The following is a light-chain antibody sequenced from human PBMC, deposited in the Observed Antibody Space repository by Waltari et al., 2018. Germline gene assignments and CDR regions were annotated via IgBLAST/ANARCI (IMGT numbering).Light chain of an antibody. V-gene: IGKV4-1*01. CDR2: WAS. CDR1: QSVLYSSNNKNY. Sequence: DIVMTQSPDSLAVSLGERATINCKSSQSVLYSSNNKNYLAWYQQKPGKPPKQLIDWASTREYGVTDRFSGSGSGTDFTLTISSLQAEDVAVYYCQQYYSTPLTFGGGTKVEIK. J-gene: IGKJ4*01. CDR3: QQYYSTPLT.